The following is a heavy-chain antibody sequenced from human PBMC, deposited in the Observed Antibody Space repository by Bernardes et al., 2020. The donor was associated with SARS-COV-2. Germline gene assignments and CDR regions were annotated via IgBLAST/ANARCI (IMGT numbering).Heavy chain of an antibody. Sequence: GESLKISCKGSGYSFTSYWISWVRQMPGKGLEWMGRIDPSDSYTNYSPSFQGHVTISADKSISTAYLQWSSLKASDTAMYYCASSSPRGSSGYYFYYYYGMDVWGQGTTVTVSS. V-gene: IGHV5-10-1*01. CDR3: ASSSPRGSSGYYFYYYYGMDV. J-gene: IGHJ6*02. D-gene: IGHD3-22*01. CDR2: IDPSDSYT. CDR1: GYSFTSYW.